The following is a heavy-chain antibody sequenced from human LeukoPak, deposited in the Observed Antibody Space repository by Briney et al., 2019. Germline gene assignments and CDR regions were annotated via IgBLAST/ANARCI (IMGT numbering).Heavy chain of an antibody. V-gene: IGHV3-48*01. CDR3: ARTPTYYYGSGSSQDAYYFDY. D-gene: IGHD3-10*01. J-gene: IGHJ4*02. Sequence: PGGSLRLSCAASGFTFSYYAMSWVRQAPGKGLEWVSYISSSSSTIYYADSVKGRFTISRDNAKNSLYLQMNSLRAEDTAVYYCARTPTYYYGSGSSQDAYYFDYWGQGTLVTVSS. CDR2: ISSSSSTI. CDR1: GFTFSYYA.